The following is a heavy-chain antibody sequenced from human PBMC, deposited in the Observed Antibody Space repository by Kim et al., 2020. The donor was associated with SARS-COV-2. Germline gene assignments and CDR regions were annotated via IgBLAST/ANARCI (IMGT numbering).Heavy chain of an antibody. V-gene: IGHV3-23*01. Sequence: GGSLRLSCAASGFTFSRYGMSWVRQAPGKGLEWVSTISAGGGTTYYADSVKGRFTISRDNSRNTLYLQIYSLRAEDTAIYYCAKTLRTTGYLDYWGQGTLVT. CDR2: ISAGGGTT. J-gene: IGHJ4*02. D-gene: IGHD4-17*01. CDR3: AKTLRTTGYLDY. CDR1: GFTFSRYG.